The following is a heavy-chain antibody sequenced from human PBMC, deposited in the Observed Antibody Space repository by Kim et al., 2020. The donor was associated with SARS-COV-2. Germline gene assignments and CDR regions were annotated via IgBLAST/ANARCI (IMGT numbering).Heavy chain of an antibody. Sequence: SETLSLTCTVSGGSISSGGYYWSWIRQHPGKGLEWIGNIYYSGSTYYNPSLKSRVTISVDTSKNQFSLKLSSVTAADTAVYYCARTPITMIVVVDAFDIWGHGTMVTVSS. V-gene: IGHV4-31*03. J-gene: IGHJ3*02. CDR3: ARTPITMIVVVDAFDI. D-gene: IGHD3-22*01. CDR2: IYYSGST. CDR1: GGSISSGGYY.